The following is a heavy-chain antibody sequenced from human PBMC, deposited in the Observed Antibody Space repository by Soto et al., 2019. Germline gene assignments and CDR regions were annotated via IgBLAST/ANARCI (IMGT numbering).Heavy chain of an antibody. CDR2: ISYDGSNK. V-gene: IGHV3-30-3*01. D-gene: IGHD3-3*01. Sequence: GGSLRLSCAASGFTFSSYAMHWVRQAPGKGLEWVAVISYDGSNKYYADSVKGRFTISRDNSKNTLYLQMNSLRAEDTAVYYCARDGTDDFWSGYLNYWGQGTLVTVSS. CDR1: GFTFSSYA. CDR3: ARDGTDDFWSGYLNY. J-gene: IGHJ4*02.